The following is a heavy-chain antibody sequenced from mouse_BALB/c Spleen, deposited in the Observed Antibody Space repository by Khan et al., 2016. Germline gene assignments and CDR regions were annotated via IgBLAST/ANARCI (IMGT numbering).Heavy chain of an antibody. Sequence: QIQLVQSGPELKKPGETVKISCKASGYTFTDYSMHWVKQAPGKGLKWMGWINTETGEPTYADDFKGRFAFSLETSASTAYLQINNLKNEDTATXFCAPLTGTFYAMDYWGQGTSVTVSS. D-gene: IGHD4-1*01. CDR2: INTETGEP. V-gene: IGHV9-2-1*01. CDR1: GYTFTDYS. CDR3: APLTGTFYAMDY. J-gene: IGHJ4*01.